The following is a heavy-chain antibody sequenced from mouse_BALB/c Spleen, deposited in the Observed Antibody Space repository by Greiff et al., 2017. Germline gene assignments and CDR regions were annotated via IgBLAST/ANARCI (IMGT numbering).Heavy chain of an antibody. V-gene: IGHV6-6*02. CDR1: GFTFSNYW. CDR2: IRLKSNNYAT. CDR3: TRPPYASWFAY. J-gene: IGHJ3*01. D-gene: IGHD2-12*01. Sequence: EVQLMESGGGLVQPGGSMKLSCVASGFTFSNYWMNWVRQSPEKGLEWVAEIRLKSNNYATHYAESVKGRFTISRDDSKSSVYLQMNNLRAEDTGIYYCTRPPYASWFAYWGQGTLVTVSA.